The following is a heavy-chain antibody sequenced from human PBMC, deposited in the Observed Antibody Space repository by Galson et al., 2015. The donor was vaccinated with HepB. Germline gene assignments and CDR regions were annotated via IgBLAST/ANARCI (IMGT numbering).Heavy chain of an antibody. J-gene: IGHJ4*02. CDR2: IRQDGSEK. CDR3: ARDRTASDLTDY. Sequence: SLSLSCAASGFTFSSYWMSWVRQAPGKGLEWVANIRQDGSEKYYVDSVKGRFTISRDNAKNSLYLQMNSLRAEDTAVYYCARDRTASDLTDYWGQGTLVTVSS. V-gene: IGHV3-7*03. CDR1: GFTFSSYW. D-gene: IGHD3-9*01.